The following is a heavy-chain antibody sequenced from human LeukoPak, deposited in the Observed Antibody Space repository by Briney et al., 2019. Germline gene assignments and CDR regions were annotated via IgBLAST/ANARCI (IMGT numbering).Heavy chain of an antibody. Sequence: GGSLRLSCAASGFTFSSYGMHWVRQAPGKGLEGVAVISYDGSNKYYADSVKGRFTISRGNSKNTLYLQMNSLRAEDTAVYYCAKGGAFGGVDSPNWFDPWGQGTLVTVSS. V-gene: IGHV3-30*18. J-gene: IGHJ5*02. CDR1: GFTFSSYG. D-gene: IGHD3-16*01. CDR3: AKGGAFGGVDSPNWFDP. CDR2: ISYDGSNK.